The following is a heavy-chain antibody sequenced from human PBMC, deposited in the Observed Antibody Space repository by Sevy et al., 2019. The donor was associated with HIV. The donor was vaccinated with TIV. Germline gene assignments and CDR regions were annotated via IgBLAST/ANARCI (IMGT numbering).Heavy chain of an antibody. CDR1: GFTFSTYT. Sequence: GGSLRLSCAASGFTFSTYTMNWVRQAPGKGLEWLSSITFSSNYIYYADSVKGRFTISRDNAKKSLFLQMNSLRAEDTAVYYCARPYGSGSWEAFDIWGQGTMVTVS. CDR3: ARPYGSGSWEAFDI. D-gene: IGHD3-10*01. J-gene: IGHJ3*02. V-gene: IGHV3-21*01. CDR2: ITFSSNYI.